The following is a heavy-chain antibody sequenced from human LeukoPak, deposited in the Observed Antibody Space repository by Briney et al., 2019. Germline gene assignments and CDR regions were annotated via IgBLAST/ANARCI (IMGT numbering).Heavy chain of an antibody. CDR1: GYTFTGYY. V-gene: IGHV1-2*02. D-gene: IGHD3-9*01. J-gene: IGHJ4*02. Sequence: ASVKVSCKASGYTFTGYYMHWVRQAPGQGLEWMGWINPNSGGTNYAQKVQGRVTMTRDTSISTVYMELSRLRSDDTAVYYCARDDILTGAYYFDYWGQGTLVTVSS. CDR3: ARDDILTGAYYFDY. CDR2: INPNSGGT.